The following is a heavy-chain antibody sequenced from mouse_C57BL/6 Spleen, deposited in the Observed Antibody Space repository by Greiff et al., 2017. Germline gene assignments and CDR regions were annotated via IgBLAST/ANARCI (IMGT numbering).Heavy chain of an antibody. Sequence: VQLQQPGAELVRPGSSVKLSCKASGYTFTSYWMDWVKQRPGQGLEWIGNIYPSDSETHYNQKFKDKATLTVDKSSSTAYMQLSSLTSEDSAVYYCARMGYYGRSSWFAYWGKGLWSLSLQ. CDR3: ARMGYYGRSSWFAY. CDR2: IYPSDSET. D-gene: IGHD1-1*01. V-gene: IGHV1-61*01. J-gene: IGHJ3*01. CDR1: GYTFTSYW.